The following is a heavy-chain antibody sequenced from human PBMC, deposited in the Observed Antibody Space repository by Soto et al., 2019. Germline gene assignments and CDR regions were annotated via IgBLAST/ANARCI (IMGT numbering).Heavy chain of an antibody. CDR3: ARLQRTVNAYYYYYDMDV. Sequence: QVQLQESGPGLVKPSETLSLTCTVSGGSISSNFWSWIRQPPRKGLEWIGNFYYTGSTKYNASIKSRVTISVDTSKKQFSLKLSSVNAADTAVYYCARLQRTVNAYYYYYDMDVWGQGTTVTVSS. J-gene: IGHJ6*02. V-gene: IGHV4-59*01. D-gene: IGHD4-17*01. CDR1: GGSISSNF. CDR2: FYYTGST.